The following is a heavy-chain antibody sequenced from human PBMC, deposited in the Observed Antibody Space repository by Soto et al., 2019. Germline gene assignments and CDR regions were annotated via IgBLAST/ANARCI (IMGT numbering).Heavy chain of an antibody. Sequence: PSETLSLTCSVLGGSISGSSYYWGWIRQPPGKGLEWIGNIYYSGSTYYNPSLKSRVTISVDTSKNQFSLKLSSVTAADTAVYYCMLGSGWKDFDYWGQGTLVTVSS. D-gene: IGHD3-22*01. V-gene: IGHV4-39*01. CDR3: MLGSGWKDFDY. CDR1: GGSISGSSYY. CDR2: IYYSGST. J-gene: IGHJ4*02.